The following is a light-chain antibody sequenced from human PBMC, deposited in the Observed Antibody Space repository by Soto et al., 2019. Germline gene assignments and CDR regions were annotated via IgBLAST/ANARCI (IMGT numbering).Light chain of an antibody. Sequence: EVVLTQSPGTLSLSPGESATLSCRASQSFSSSYFAWYQQSPGQAPRPLIYGTSTRATGIPDRFSGSGSGTDFTLTINRREPEDFAVYYCHQYGSSPGSVGKGTKVEVK. CDR3: HQYGSSPGS. CDR2: GTS. J-gene: IGKJ1*01. CDR1: QSFSSSY. V-gene: IGKV3-20*01.